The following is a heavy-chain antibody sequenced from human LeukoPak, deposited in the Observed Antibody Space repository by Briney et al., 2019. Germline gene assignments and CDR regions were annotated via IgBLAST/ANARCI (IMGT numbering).Heavy chain of an antibody. CDR1: GFTFSSYA. D-gene: IGHD1-26*01. CDR3: AKVGDFSGSFYYFDY. CDR2: ISGSGSST. V-gene: IGHV3-23*01. J-gene: IGHJ4*02. Sequence: GASLRLSCAASGFTFSSYAMSWVRQAPGKGLEWVSAISGSGSSTYYADSVKGRFTISRDNSKNTLYLQMNSLRAEDTAVYYCAKVGDFSGSFYYFDYWGQGTLVTVSS.